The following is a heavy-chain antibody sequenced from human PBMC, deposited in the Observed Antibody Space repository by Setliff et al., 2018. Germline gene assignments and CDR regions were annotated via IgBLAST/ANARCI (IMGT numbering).Heavy chain of an antibody. Sequence: SETLSLTCAVYGGSFSGYYWSWIRQPPGKRLEWIGEIIYNEDINYNPSLKSRVTISMDTSKNQFSLRVSSVTAADTAVYYCARSFSRREKFLLDYWGQGALVTVSS. CDR3: ARSFSRREKFLLDY. V-gene: IGHV4-34*12. CDR1: GGSFSGYY. CDR2: IIYNEDI. J-gene: IGHJ4*02.